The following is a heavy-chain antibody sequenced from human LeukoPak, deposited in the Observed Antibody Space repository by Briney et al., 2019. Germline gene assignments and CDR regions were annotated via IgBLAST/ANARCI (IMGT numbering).Heavy chain of an antibody. Sequence: GGSLRLSCAASEFTFSTYAMSWVRQAPGKGLEWVSAISGSGGSTYYADSVKGRFTISRDNSKNTLYLQMNSLRAEDTAVYYCARDSMLSSGSKTLFDYWGQGTLVTVSS. CDR2: ISGSGGST. CDR3: ARDSMLSSGSKTLFDY. J-gene: IGHJ4*02. CDR1: EFTFSTYA. D-gene: IGHD3-22*01. V-gene: IGHV3-23*01.